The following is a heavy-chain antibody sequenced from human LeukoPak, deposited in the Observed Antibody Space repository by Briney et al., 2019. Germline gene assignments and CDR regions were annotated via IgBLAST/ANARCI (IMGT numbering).Heavy chain of an antibody. V-gene: IGHV3-11*01. CDR1: GFTFSDYY. Sequence: GGSLRLSCAVSGFTFSDYYMSWIRQAPGKGLGWVSYISSSGSIIYYADSVKGRFTISRDNTKNSLYLQMTSLRAVDTAVYYCARARRAGRGTTGRDYWGQGTLVTVSS. CDR3: ARARRAGRGTTGRDY. CDR2: ISSSGSII. J-gene: IGHJ4*02. D-gene: IGHD1-1*01.